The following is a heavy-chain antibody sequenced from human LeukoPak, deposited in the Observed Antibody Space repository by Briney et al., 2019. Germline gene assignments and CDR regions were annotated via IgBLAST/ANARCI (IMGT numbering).Heavy chain of an antibody. CDR1: GGSINSYY. CDR3: ARTTEGGYTYGYFYYYMDV. D-gene: IGHD5-18*01. V-gene: IGHV4-59*01. J-gene: IGHJ6*03. CDR2: IHYSGST. Sequence: SETLSLTCTVSGGSINSYYWSWIRQPPGQGLEWIGYIHYSGSTNYNPSLKSRVTISVDTSKSHFSLKLSSVTAADTAVYYCARTTEGGYTYGYFYYYMDVWGKGTTVTISS.